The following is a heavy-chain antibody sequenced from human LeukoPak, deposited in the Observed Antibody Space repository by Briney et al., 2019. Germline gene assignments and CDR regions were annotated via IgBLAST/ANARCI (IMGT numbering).Heavy chain of an antibody. D-gene: IGHD4-17*01. V-gene: IGHV3-23*01. CDR3: AKEDRLRTIDY. CDR1: GFTFGSYA. CDR2: IDGSGDNT. Sequence: GGSLRLSCAASGFTFGSYAVSWVRQAPEKGLAWVSAIDGSGDNTYYADSVKGRFTISRDNSKNTLYLQMNSLRAEDTAVYYCAKEDRLRTIDYWGQGTLVTVSS. J-gene: IGHJ4*02.